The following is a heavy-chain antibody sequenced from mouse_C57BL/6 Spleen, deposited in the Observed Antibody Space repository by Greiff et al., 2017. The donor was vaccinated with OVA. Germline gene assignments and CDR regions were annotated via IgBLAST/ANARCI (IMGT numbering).Heavy chain of an antibody. CDR1: GYAFSSSW. CDR3: ARSTTVVDYAMDY. CDR2: IYPGDGDT. D-gene: IGHD1-1*01. Sequence: QVQLQQSGPELVKPGASVKISCKASGYAFSSSWMNWVKQRPGKGLEWIGRIYPGDGDTNYNGKFKGKATLTADKSSSTAYMQLSSLTSEDSAVYFCARSTTVVDYAMDYWGQGTSVTVSS. J-gene: IGHJ4*01. V-gene: IGHV1-82*01.